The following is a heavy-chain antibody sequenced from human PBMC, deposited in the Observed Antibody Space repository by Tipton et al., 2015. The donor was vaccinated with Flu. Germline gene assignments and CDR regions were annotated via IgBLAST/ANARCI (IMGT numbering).Heavy chain of an antibody. V-gene: IGHV4-61*02. D-gene: IGHD4-17*01. CDR2: IYTSGST. Sequence: TLSLICTVSGGSISSGSYYRSWIRQPAGKGLEWIGRIYTSGSTNYNPSLKSRVTISVDTSKNQFSLKLSSVTAADTAVYCCARTHDYGDPGGQHWGQGTLVTVST. CDR1: GGSISSGSYY. CDR3: ARTHDYGDPGGQH. J-gene: IGHJ1*01.